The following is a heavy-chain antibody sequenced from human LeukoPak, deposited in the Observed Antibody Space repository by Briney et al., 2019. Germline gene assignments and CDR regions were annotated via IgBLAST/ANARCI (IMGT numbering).Heavy chain of an antibody. J-gene: IGHJ6*03. CDR3: ARTGRYSDWLRGLGDYYMDV. CDR1: GGSFSGYY. CDR2: INHSGST. Sequence: SETLSLTCAVYGGSFSGYYWSWIRQPPGKGLEWIGEINHSGSTTYNPSLKSRVTISVDTSKNQFSLKLSSVTAADTAVYYCARTGRYSDWLRGLGDYYMDVWGKGTTVTVSS. D-gene: IGHD3-9*01. V-gene: IGHV4-34*01.